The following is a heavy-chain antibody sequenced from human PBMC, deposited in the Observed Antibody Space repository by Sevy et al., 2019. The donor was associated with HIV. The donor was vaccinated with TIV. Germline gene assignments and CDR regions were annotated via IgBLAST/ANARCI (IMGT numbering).Heavy chain of an antibody. D-gene: IGHD3-3*01. J-gene: IGHJ4*02. Sequence: SETLSLTCTVSGYSISSGYYWGWIRQPPGKGLEWIGSLYHSGSTYYTPSRQSRVTISVDTSKNQFSLKLSPVTAADTAVYFCARVARFLEWLFRDSTPPHYFDYWGQGTLVTVSS. CDR2: LYHSGST. CDR1: GYSISSGYY. CDR3: ARVARFLEWLFRDSTPPHYFDY. V-gene: IGHV4-38-2*02.